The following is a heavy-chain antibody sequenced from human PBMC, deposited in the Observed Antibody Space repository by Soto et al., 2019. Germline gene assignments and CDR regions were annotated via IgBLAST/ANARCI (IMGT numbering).Heavy chain of an antibody. D-gene: IGHD2-21*02. CDR1: GYTFSDYY. CDR3: ARGGIVAVPATLSSYHDYTNYRFDS. CDR2: INPNSGGT. J-gene: IGHJ4*02. Sequence: QVQLVQSGAEVRKPGASVKVSCKASGYTFSDYYIHWVRQAPGQGLEWMGWINPNSGGTKYAPKFQGGVSITADTSTQTVYLELSSLTPEDTAVYYCARGGIVAVPATLSSYHDYTNYRFDSWGQGTLVSV. V-gene: IGHV1-2*02.